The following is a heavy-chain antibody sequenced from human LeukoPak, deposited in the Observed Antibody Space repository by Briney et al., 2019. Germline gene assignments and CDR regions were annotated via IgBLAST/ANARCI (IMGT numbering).Heavy chain of an antibody. J-gene: IGHJ6*03. CDR3: ARASLITTSYYYYMDV. CDR2: INPSGGST. CDR1: GYTFTSYY. Sequence: GASVKVSCKASGYTFTSYYMHWVRQAPGQGLEWMGIINPSGGSTSYAQKFQGRVTMTRDMSTSTVYMELSSLRSEDTAVYYCARASLITTSYYYYMDVWGKGTTVTVSS. D-gene: IGHD3-16*01. V-gene: IGHV1-46*01.